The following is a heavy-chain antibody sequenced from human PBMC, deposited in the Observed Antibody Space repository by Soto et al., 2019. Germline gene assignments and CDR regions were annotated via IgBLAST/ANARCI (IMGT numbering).Heavy chain of an antibody. V-gene: IGHV3-23*01. Sequence: QLLQSGGGLVQPGGSWTPSCPASGFTFGTPDMSWVRQAPGEGLEWVSTIDGSGGITYYADSVKGRFTISRDNSRNTVYLQMNSLRGDDTALYYCVKNSGWFNTWGQGALVTVSS. CDR1: GFTFGTPD. CDR3: VKNSGWFNT. CDR2: IDGSGGIT. J-gene: IGHJ5*02. D-gene: IGHD3-10*01.